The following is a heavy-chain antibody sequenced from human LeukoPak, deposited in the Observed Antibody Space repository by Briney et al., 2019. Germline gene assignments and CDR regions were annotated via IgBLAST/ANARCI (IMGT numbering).Heavy chain of an antibody. CDR3: ARVVAVAGSGDH. Sequence: GFSLRLSCAASGFSFRSYSINWVRQAPGQGRAGVSSISSSSSYIYYADSVKGRFTISRDNAKNSLYLQMNSLRAEDTAVYYCARVVAVAGSGDHWGQGTLVTVSS. V-gene: IGHV3-21*01. J-gene: IGHJ5*02. D-gene: IGHD6-19*01. CDR2: ISSSSSYI. CDR1: GFSFRSYS.